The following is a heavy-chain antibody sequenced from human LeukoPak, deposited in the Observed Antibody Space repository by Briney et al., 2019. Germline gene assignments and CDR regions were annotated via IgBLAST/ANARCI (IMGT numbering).Heavy chain of an antibody. J-gene: IGHJ3*02. CDR2: ISGSGGST. CDR1: GFTFSSYA. Sequence: GGSLRLSCAASGFTFSSYAMSWVRQAPGKGVEWVSAISGSGGSTYYADSVKGRFTISRDNSKNTLYLQMNSLRAEDTAVYYCAKGAYCSGGSCFEDAFDIWGQGTMVTVSS. CDR3: AKGAYCSGGSCFEDAFDI. V-gene: IGHV3-23*01. D-gene: IGHD2-15*01.